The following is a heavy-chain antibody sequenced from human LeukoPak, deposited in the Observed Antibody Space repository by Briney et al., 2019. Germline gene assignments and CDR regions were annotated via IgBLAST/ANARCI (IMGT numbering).Heavy chain of an antibody. V-gene: IGHV1-18*01. CDR1: GYTLRSHG. J-gene: IGHJ3*02. CDR2: ISGNKGDT. CDR3: ARGSYGEVAFDI. D-gene: IGHD4-17*01. Sequence: ASVRVSCKASGYTLRSHGISWVRQAPGQGLEWMGCISGNKGDTMYAQKVQGRVTMTTDTSTNTAYMDLRSLRGDDTAVYYCARGSYGEVAFDIWAKGQWSPSLQ.